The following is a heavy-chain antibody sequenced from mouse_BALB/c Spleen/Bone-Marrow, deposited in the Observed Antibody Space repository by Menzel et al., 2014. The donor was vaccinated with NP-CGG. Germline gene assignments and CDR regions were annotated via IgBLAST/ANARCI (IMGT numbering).Heavy chain of an antibody. J-gene: IGHJ2*01. V-gene: IGHV5-17*02. CDR3: ARTRGNWDDFDS. Sequence: EVKLVESGGGLVQPGGSRKLSCAVSGFTFSSFGMHWVRQAPEKGLEGVAYISSGSTSIFYADTLKVRFAFSSDNPKNTLFLQMTSLRSEDTAMYYCARTRGNWDDFDSWGQGTTLTVSS. D-gene: IGHD4-1*01. CDR2: ISSGSTSI. CDR1: GFTFSSFG.